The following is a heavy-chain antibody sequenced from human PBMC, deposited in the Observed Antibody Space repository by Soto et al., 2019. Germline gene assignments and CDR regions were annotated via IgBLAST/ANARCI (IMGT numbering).Heavy chain of an antibody. D-gene: IGHD3-16*02. Sequence: EVQLVESGGGLVKPGGSLRLSCAASGFTFSSYSMNWVRQAPGKGLEWVSSISSSSSYIYYADSVKGRFTISRDNAKNSLYLQMNSLRAEETAVYYCARDIYVWGGYRTNWFAPWGQGTLVTVSS. V-gene: IGHV3-21*01. CDR1: GFTFSSYS. J-gene: IGHJ5*02. CDR2: ISSSSSYI. CDR3: ARDIYVWGGYRTNWFAP.